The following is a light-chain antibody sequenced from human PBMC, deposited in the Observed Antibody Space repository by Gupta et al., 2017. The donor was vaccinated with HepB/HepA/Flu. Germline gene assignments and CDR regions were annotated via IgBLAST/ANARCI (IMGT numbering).Light chain of an antibody. CDR1: SSHVGGYNS. V-gene: IGLV2-14*01. CDR2: EVT. J-gene: IGLJ2*01. Sequence: QSALTQPATVSRSPRLSFTISCTATSSHVGGYNSVSWYQQHPGKAPKLMIYEVTKRPSGVAGRFSGSKSGYTASLTISGLQAEDEADYYCSSYTSSSTLVFGGGTKLTVL. CDR3: SSYTSSSTLV.